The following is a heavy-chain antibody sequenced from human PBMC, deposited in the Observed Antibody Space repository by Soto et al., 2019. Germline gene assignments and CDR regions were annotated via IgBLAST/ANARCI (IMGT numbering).Heavy chain of an antibody. D-gene: IGHD4-17*01. CDR1: GYSFTSCW. Sequence: PGESLKISCKGSGYSFTSCWIGWVRQMPGKGLEWRGIIYPGDSDTRYSPSFQGQVTISADKSISTAYLQWSSLKASDTAMYYCARQRPTVVTRDAFDIWGQGTMVTVSS. J-gene: IGHJ3*02. CDR3: ARQRPTVVTRDAFDI. V-gene: IGHV5-51*01. CDR2: IYPGDSDT.